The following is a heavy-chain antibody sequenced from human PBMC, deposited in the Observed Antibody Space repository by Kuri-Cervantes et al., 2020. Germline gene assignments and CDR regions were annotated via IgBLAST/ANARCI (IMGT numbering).Heavy chain of an antibody. J-gene: IGHJ4*02. Sequence: GESLKISCAASGFTFSSYSMNWVRQAPGKGLEWVSYISSSSSTIYYADSVKGRFTISRDNAKNSLYLQMNSLRAEDTAVYYCAKDLGYDSRWGDYWGQGTLVTVSS. V-gene: IGHV3-48*01. CDR1: GFTFSSYS. D-gene: IGHD3-22*01. CDR2: ISSSSSTI. CDR3: AKDLGYDSRWGDY.